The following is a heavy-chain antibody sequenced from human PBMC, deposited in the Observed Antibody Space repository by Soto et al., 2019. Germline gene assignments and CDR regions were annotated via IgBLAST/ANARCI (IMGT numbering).Heavy chain of an antibody. CDR2: ISSSGSTI. J-gene: IGHJ6*02. D-gene: IGHD4-17*01. CDR3: ASPTVTPHYGMDV. V-gene: IGHV3-11*01. Sequence: QVQLVESGGGLVKPGGPLRLSCEASGFPFSDYYMSWIPQAPGKGLEWVSYISSSGSTIYYADSVKGRFTISRDNAKNSLYLQMNSLRAEDTAVYYCASPTVTPHYGMDVWGQGTTVTVSS. CDR1: GFPFSDYY.